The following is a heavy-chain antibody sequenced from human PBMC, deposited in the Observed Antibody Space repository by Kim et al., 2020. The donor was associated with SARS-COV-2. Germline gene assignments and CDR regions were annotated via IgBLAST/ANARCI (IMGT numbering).Heavy chain of an antibody. V-gene: IGHV7-4-1*02. D-gene: IGHD3-9*01. CDR1: GYTFTSQA. J-gene: IGHJ4*01. CDR2: INTNTGNP. Sequence: ASVKVYCKAPGYTFTSQAMNWVRQAPGQGVEWMGWINTNTGNPTYAQGFTGRFVFALDTPVSKAYLQISSLKAEDTAVYYCPRDTRYEILTGCRYDY. CDR3: PRDTRYEILTGCRYDY.